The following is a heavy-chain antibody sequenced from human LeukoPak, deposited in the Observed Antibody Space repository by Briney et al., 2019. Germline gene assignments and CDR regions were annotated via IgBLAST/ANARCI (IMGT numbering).Heavy chain of an antibody. J-gene: IGHJ4*02. V-gene: IGHV1-69*05. CDR2: IIPIFGTA. D-gene: IGHD1-26*01. CDR3: AVGFLGGSYCFDY. Sequence: WASVKVSCKASRGTFSSYAISWVRQAPGQGLEWMGRIIPIFGTANYAQKFQGRVTITTDESTSTAYMELGSLRSEDTAVYYCAVGFLGGSYCFDYWGQGTLVTVSS. CDR1: RGTFSSYA.